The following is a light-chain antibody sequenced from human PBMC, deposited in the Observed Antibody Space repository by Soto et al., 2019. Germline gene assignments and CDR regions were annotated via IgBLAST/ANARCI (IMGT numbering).Light chain of an antibody. CDR3: QTYDSWPL. Sequence: EIVLTQSPATVSVSPGESATLSCRASQSVSSNLAWYQQKPGQAPRLLIYGASTRATGIPARFSGSGSGTEFTLTISGLQSEDFAVYYCQTYDSWPLFGQGTRLEIK. V-gene: IGKV3-15*01. J-gene: IGKJ5*01. CDR2: GAS. CDR1: QSVSSN.